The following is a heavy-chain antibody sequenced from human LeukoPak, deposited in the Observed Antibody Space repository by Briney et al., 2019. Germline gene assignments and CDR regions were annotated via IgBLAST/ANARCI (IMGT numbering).Heavy chain of an antibody. Sequence: GGSLRLSCAASGFTFSGFGMSWVRQAPGKGLEWVSGISGSGGSTYYADSVKGRFTISRDNSKNTVHLQMNSLRAEDTAMYYCARRAGDYSHPYDYWGQGTLVTVSS. CDR1: GFTFSGFG. CDR2: ISGSGGST. D-gene: IGHD3-22*01. V-gene: IGHV3-23*01. CDR3: ARRAGDYSHPYDY. J-gene: IGHJ4*02.